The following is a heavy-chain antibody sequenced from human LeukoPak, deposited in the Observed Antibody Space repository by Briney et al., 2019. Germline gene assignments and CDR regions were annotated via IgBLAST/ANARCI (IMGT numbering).Heavy chain of an antibody. CDR3: ARQGALAELSFSYYFDY. J-gene: IGHJ4*02. V-gene: IGHV4-39*01. Sequence: SETLSLTCTVSGGSISSSSYYWGWIRQPPGKGLEWIGSIYYSGSAYYNPSLKSRVTISVDTSKNQFSLKLSSVTAADTAVYYCARQGALAELSFSYYFDYWGQGTLVTVSS. CDR2: IYYSGSA. D-gene: IGHD3-16*02. CDR1: GGSISSSSYY.